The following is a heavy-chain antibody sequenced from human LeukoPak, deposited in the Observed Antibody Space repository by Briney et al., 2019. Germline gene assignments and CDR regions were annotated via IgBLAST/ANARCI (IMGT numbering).Heavy chain of an antibody. Sequence: PGGSLRLSCAASGFTFSSYSMNWVHQAPGKGLEWVSSITSVNSYIYYSDSVKGRFTISRDNAKNSLYLQMNSLRAEDTAVYYCVRDSSVVPFDYWGQGTLVTVSS. V-gene: IGHV3-21*01. J-gene: IGHJ4*02. D-gene: IGHD2-21*01. CDR2: ITSVNSYI. CDR1: GFTFSSYS. CDR3: VRDSSVVPFDY.